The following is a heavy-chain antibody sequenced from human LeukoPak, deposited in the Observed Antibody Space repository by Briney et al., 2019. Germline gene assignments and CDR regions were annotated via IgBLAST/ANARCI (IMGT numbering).Heavy chain of an antibody. D-gene: IGHD6-19*01. CDR2: IDPSSTYI. Sequence: PGGSLRLSCAASGFTFRSYSMNWVRQAPGKGLEWVSAIDPSSTYIYYADSVKGRFTISRDNAENSLYLQMNSLRVEDTAVYYCARDLTGQVAGTGFDYWGQGTLVTVSS. CDR3: ARDLTGQVAGTGFDY. J-gene: IGHJ4*02. V-gene: IGHV3-21*01. CDR1: GFTFRSYS.